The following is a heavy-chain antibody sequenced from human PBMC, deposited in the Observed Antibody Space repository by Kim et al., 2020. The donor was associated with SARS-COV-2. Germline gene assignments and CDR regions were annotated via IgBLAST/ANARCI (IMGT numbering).Heavy chain of an antibody. Sequence: YSPSMKSRLTITKDTSKNQVVLTMTNMDPVDTATYYCAHRLGRGAHAFDIWGQGTMVTVSS. V-gene: IGHV2-5*01. D-gene: IGHD6-25*01. J-gene: IGHJ3*02. CDR3: AHRLGRGAHAFDI.